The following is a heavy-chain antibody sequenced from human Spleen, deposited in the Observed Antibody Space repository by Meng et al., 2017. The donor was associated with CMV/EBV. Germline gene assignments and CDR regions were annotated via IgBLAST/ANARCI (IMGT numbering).Heavy chain of an antibody. V-gene: IGHV4-39*07. CDR3: ARDRVWRALREYHYGMDV. Sequence: SETLSLTCTLSGGSISSTAYYWGWVRQPPGKGLQWIGSIYYSGSTYYNPSLKSRVTISLDTSKTQFSLELSSVTAADTAVYYCARDRVWRALREYHYGMDVWGQGTMVTVSS. J-gene: IGHJ6*02. D-gene: IGHD3-3*01. CDR1: GGSISSTAYY. CDR2: IYYSGST.